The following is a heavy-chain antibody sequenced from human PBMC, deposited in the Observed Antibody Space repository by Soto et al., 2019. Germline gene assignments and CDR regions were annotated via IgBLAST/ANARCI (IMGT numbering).Heavy chain of an antibody. CDR2: IIPILGIA. Sequence: ASVKVSCKASGGTFSSYAISWVRQAPGQGLEWMGGIIPILGIANYAQKFQGRVTITADKSTSTAYMELSSLRSEDTAVYYCARVESGSGYESYYYGMDVWGQGTTVTVSS. D-gene: IGHD5-12*01. V-gene: IGHV1-69*10. CDR3: ARVESGSGYESYYYGMDV. CDR1: GGTFSSYA. J-gene: IGHJ6*02.